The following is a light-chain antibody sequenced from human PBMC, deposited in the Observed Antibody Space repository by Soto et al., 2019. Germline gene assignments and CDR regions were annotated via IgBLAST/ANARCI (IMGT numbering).Light chain of an antibody. J-gene: IGLJ7*01. CDR3: GTWDSSLSVAV. CDR1: SSNIGDNY. CDR2: DND. V-gene: IGLV1-51*01. Sequence: QSELTQPPSVSAAAGQKVTISCSGSSSNIGDNYVSWYQQVPGTAPKLLIYDNDQRSSGTPDRFSAYKSGTSATXGITGLQTGDEADYYCGTWDSSLSVAVFGGGTQLTVL.